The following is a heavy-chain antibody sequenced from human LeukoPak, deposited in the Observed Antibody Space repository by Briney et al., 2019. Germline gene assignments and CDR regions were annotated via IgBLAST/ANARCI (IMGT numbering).Heavy chain of an antibody. J-gene: IGHJ3*02. V-gene: IGHV3-74*01. CDR2: INSDGSST. D-gene: IGHD3-22*01. CDR3: ARDRPRHYYDSSGYRDAFDI. Sequence: PGGSLRLSCAASGFTFSSYWMHWVRQAPGKGLVWVSRINSDGSSTSYADSVKGRFTISRDNAKNTLYLQMNSLRAEDTAVYYCARDRPRHYYDSSGYRDAFDIWGQGTMVTVSS. CDR1: GFTFSSYW.